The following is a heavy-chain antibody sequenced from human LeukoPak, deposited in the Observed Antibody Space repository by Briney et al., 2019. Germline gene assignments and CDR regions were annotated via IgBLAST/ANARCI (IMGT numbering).Heavy chain of an antibody. CDR3: ARRGVVIRVILVGFHKEAYYFDS. V-gene: IGHV3-23*01. Sequence: GGSLRLSCAVSGITLSNYGMSWLRQAPGKGLEWVAGISGSGGSTNYADSVKGRFTISRDNPKNTLYLQINTLRPQDTPLYFCARRGVVIRVILVGFHKEAYYFDSWGQGALVTVSS. D-gene: IGHD3-10*01. CDR1: GITLSNYG. CDR2: ISGSGGST. J-gene: IGHJ4*02.